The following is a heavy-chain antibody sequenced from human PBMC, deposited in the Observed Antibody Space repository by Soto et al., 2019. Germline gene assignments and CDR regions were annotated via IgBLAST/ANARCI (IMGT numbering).Heavy chain of an antibody. CDR1: GFTFSSYG. J-gene: IGHJ6*02. CDR2: IWYDGINK. D-gene: IGHD4-17*01. Sequence: GGSLRLSCAASGFTFSSYGMHWVRQAPGKGLGWVAVIWYDGINKFYAVSVKGGFTISRDNSKNTLFLKMNSLRAEDTAVFYCAKQTTVTTPFGYYYYGMDVWGQGTTVTVSS. CDR3: AKQTTVTTPFGYYYYGMDV. V-gene: IGHV3-33*06.